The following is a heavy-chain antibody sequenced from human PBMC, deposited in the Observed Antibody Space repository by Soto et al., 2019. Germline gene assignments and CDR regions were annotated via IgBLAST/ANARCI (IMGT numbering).Heavy chain of an antibody. Sequence: QVKLVESGGGVVQPGGSLRFSCAASGLGLDAYGYHWVGRAPGKGLEGLAVITYDGSHRYNRDSVKGRFTISRDNVRKTMFLQMDNVQPEDTAMYFCARGSQYNYGPLAYFDYWGQGTLVTVSS. CDR1: GLGLDAYG. V-gene: IGHV3-30*03. J-gene: IGHJ4*02. CDR2: ITYDGSHR. D-gene: IGHD5-18*01. CDR3: ARGSQYNYGPLAYFDY.